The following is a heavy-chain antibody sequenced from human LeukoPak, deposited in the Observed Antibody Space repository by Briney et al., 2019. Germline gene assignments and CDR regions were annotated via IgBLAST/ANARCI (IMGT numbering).Heavy chain of an antibody. V-gene: IGHV3-21*04. CDR3: TKADSTRGDY. J-gene: IGHJ4*02. D-gene: IGHD2/OR15-2a*01. CDR2: ISRSSDYI. CDR1: GFTFSSYG. Sequence: GGSLRLSCSASGFTFSSYGMNWVRQGPGKGLEWVSSISRSSDYIYYADSVKGRFTISRDNSKNTLYLQMNSLRADDTALYYCTKADSTRGDYWGQGTLVTVSS.